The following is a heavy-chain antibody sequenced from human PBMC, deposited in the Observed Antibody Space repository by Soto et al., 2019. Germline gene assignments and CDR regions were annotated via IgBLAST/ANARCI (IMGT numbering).Heavy chain of an antibody. J-gene: IGHJ4*02. Sequence: GGPLRLSCTASGFTFGDYAMSWVRQAPGKGLEWVGFIRSKAYGGTTEYAASVKGRFTISRDDSKSIAYLQMNSLKTEDTAVYYCTRDADYYDSSGYYYPIDYWGQGTLVTVSS. D-gene: IGHD3-22*01. CDR1: GFTFGDYA. CDR3: TRDADYYDSSGYYYPIDY. V-gene: IGHV3-49*04. CDR2: IRSKAYGGTT.